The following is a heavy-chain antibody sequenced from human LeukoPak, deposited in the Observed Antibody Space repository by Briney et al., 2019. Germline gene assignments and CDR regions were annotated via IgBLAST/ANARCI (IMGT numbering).Heavy chain of an antibody. CDR1: GGSISSYY. J-gene: IGHJ6*02. V-gene: IGHV4-4*07. CDR3: ARGGAVAGSYYYYGMDV. CDR2: IYTSGST. Sequence: PSETLSLTCTVSGGSISSYYWSWIRQPAGKGLEWIGRIYTSGSTNYNPSLKSRVTMSVDTSESQFSLKLSSVTAADTAVYYCARGGAVAGSYYYYGMDVWGQGTTVTVSS. D-gene: IGHD6-19*01.